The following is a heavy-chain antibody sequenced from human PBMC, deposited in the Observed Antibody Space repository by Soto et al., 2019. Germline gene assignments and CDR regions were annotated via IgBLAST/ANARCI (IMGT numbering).Heavy chain of an antibody. Sequence: EVQLVVSGGGLVKPGGSLRLSCAASGFTFSYYSMTWVRQAPGRGLGWVSSISSSTTYISYSDSVRGRFTISRDNAKNSLYLQMNSLRAEDTAVYYCARDPVGVDSTFYFDSWGQGSLVTVSS. CDR1: GFTFSYYS. J-gene: IGHJ4*02. CDR3: ARDPVGVDSTFYFDS. CDR2: ISSSTTYI. D-gene: IGHD2-21*01. V-gene: IGHV3-21*02.